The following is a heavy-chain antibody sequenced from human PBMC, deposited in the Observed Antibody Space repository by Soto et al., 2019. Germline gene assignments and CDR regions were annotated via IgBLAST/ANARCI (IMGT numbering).Heavy chain of an antibody. J-gene: IGHJ4*02. CDR1: GGTFSSLA. V-gene: IGHV1-69*06. Sequence: QVQLVQSGAEVKKPGSSVKVSCKASGGTFSSLAISWVRQAPGQGLEWMGGLVPVFGTANYAQKFQDRVTTTADKSTSTSYMELSRLRSEDTAVYYCARSPGVFDYWGQGTLVTVS. CDR3: ARSPGVFDY. CDR2: LVPVFGTA. D-gene: IGHD3-10*01.